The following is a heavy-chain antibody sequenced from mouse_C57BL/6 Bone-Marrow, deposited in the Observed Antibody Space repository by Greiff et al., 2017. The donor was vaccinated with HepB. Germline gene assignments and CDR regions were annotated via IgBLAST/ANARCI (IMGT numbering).Heavy chain of an antibody. D-gene: IGHD2-3*01. Sequence: EVKVEESGGGLVQPGGSMKLSCAASGFTFSDAWMDWVRQSPEKGLEWVAEIRNKANNHATYYAESVKGRFTISRDDSKSSVYLQMNSLRAEDTGIYYCTRLYDGYPYWYFDVWGTGTTVTVSS. CDR1: GFTFSDAW. J-gene: IGHJ1*03. CDR2: IRNKANNHAT. CDR3: TRLYDGYPYWYFDV. V-gene: IGHV6-6*01.